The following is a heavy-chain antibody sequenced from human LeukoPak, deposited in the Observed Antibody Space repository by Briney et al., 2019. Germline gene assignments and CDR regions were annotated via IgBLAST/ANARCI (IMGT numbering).Heavy chain of an antibody. CDR2: INPNSGGT. J-gene: IGHJ3*02. V-gene: IGHV1-2*02. Sequence: ASVKVSCKASGYTFTGYYMHWVRQAPGQGLEWMGWINPNSGGTNYAQKFQGRVTMTRDTSISTAYMELSRLRSDDTAVYYCARGGGYCSSTSCYTSFDIWGQGTMVTVSS. D-gene: IGHD2-2*02. CDR1: GYTFTGYY. CDR3: ARGGGYCSSTSCYTSFDI.